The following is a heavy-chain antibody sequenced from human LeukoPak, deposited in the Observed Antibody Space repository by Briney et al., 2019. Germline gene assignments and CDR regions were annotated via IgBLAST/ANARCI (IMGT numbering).Heavy chain of an antibody. CDR2: ISYDGNDK. CDR1: GFTFSSYA. J-gene: IGHJ4*02. CDR3: AKDRSSSGYYYFDY. D-gene: IGHD3-22*01. Sequence: PGGSLRLSCAASGFTFSSYAMHWVRQAPGKGLEWEAVISYDGNDKYYADSVKGRFTISRDNSKNTLYLQMNSLRAEDTAVYYCAKDRSSSGYYYFDYWGQGTLVTVSS. V-gene: IGHV3-30*18.